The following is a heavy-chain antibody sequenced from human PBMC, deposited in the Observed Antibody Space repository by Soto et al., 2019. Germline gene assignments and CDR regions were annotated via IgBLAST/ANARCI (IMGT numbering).Heavy chain of an antibody. V-gene: IGHV4-59*01. CDR3: ARGEDAFFYHGLDV. J-gene: IGHJ6*02. CDR2: IYDTGISGYTPST. Sequence: SETLSLTCTVSGGSITSSYWSWIRRPPGKGLEWIAYIYDTGISGYTPSTSYNPSLKSRVTMSVDTSKSQFSLKLTSVTAADTAVYYCARGEDAFFYHGLDVWGQGITVTVSS. CDR1: GGSITSSY.